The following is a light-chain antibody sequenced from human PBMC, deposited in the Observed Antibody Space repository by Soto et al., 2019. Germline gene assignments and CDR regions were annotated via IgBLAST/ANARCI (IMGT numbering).Light chain of an antibody. V-gene: IGKV3-20*01. CDR1: QSVTGSY. CDR3: QQYGIAPFT. Sequence: EIVLTQSPGTLSLSPGERATLSCRASQSVTGSYLAWYQQKPGQAPRLLIYGASTRATGIPDRFSASGSGTDFTLTISRLEPEDVAVYYCQQYGIAPFTFGPGTKVDIK. J-gene: IGKJ3*01. CDR2: GAS.